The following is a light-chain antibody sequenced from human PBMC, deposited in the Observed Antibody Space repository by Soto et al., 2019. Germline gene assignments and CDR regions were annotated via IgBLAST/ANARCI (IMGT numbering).Light chain of an antibody. J-gene: IGKJ1*01. V-gene: IGKV1-39*01. Sequence: DIQMTQSPSSLSASVGDRVTITCRASQSISSYLNWYQQKPEKAPKLLIYAASSLQSAVPSRFSGSGSGTDFTLTISSLQPEDVGTYYCQQSYSTPWTFGQGTKVEIK. CDR2: AAS. CDR3: QQSYSTPWT. CDR1: QSISSY.